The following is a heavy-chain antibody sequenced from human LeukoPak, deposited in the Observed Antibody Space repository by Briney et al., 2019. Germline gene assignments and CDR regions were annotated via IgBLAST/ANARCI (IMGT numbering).Heavy chain of an antibody. V-gene: IGHV4-39*07. Sequence: SETLSLTCTVSGGSISSSSYYWGWIRQPPGKGLEWIGSIYYSGSTYYNPSLKSRVTISVDTSKNQFSLKPSSVTAADTAVYYCARAGKLDIVVVVAPYNWFDPWGQGTLVTVSS. J-gene: IGHJ5*02. CDR1: GGSISSSSYY. CDR2: IYYSGST. D-gene: IGHD2-15*01. CDR3: ARAGKLDIVVVVAPYNWFDP.